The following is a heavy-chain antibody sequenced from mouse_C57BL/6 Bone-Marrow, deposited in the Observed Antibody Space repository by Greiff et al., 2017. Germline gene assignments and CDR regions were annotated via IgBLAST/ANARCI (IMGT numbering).Heavy chain of an antibody. Sequence: VQLKESGPGMVKPSQSLSLTCTVTGYSITSGYDWHWIRHFPGNKLEWMGYISYSGSTNYNPSLKSRISITHDTSKNHFFLKLNSVTTEDTATYYCARAYYSNPFAYWGQGTLVTVSA. V-gene: IGHV3-1*01. D-gene: IGHD2-5*01. CDR2: ISYSGST. J-gene: IGHJ3*01. CDR1: GYSITSGYD. CDR3: ARAYYSNPFAY.